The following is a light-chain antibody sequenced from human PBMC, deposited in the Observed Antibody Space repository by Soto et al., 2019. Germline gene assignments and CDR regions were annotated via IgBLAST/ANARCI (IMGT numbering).Light chain of an antibody. CDR3: QQYNNWLT. CDR1: QSVSSN. Sequence: EIVMTQSPATLSVSPGERATLSGRASQSVSSNLAWYQQKPGQAPRLLIYGASTRATGIPARFSGSGSGTEFTLTISSLQSEDFAVYYCQQYNNWLTFGGGTKVEIK. V-gene: IGKV3-15*01. J-gene: IGKJ4*01. CDR2: GAS.